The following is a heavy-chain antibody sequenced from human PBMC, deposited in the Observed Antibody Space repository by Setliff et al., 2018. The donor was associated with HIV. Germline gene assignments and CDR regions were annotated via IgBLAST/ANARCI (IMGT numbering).Heavy chain of an antibody. V-gene: IGHV4-59*01. Sequence: SETLSLTCTVSGDSFNSYYWFWIRQPPGEGLEYIGYIYNNGNAYYNPSFKSRVTLSVDRSKSQFSLRVSSVSGADTALYYCARGGKRAFDIWGQGAMVTVSS. CDR1: GDSFNSYY. J-gene: IGHJ3*02. CDR2: IYNNGNA. CDR3: ARGGKRAFDI.